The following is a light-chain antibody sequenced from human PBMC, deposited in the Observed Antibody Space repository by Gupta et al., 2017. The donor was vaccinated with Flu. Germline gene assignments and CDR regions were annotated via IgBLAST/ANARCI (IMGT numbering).Light chain of an antibody. CDR1: ESLRIF. CDR3: QQHNSWPPLT. V-gene: IGKV3-11*01. CDR2: DAS. J-gene: IGKJ4*01. Sequence: EIVLTQFPATLSLSPGETATLSCRASESLRIFLSWYQQKPGQAPRLLIYDASNRATGVPARFFGSGSGTDFTLTINSLEPEDFAVYYCQQHNSWPPLTFGRGTKVDI.